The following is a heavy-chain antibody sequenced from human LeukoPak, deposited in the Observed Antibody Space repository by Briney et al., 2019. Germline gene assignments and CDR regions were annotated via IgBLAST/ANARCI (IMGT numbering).Heavy chain of an antibody. CDR2: TSSRSTYA. J-gene: IGHJ5*02. D-gene: IGHD1-26*01. V-gene: IGHV3-21*01. CDR3: ARAHIQDYTIVGLVDH. CDR1: GFTFSDYS. Sequence: GGSLRLSCAASGFTFSDYSMNWVRQTPGQGLEWVSSTSSRSTYAYYADSVRGRFTVSRDSAKNSLFLQMDNLRVEDTAIYYCARAHIQDYTIVGLVDHWGQGTLVTVSS.